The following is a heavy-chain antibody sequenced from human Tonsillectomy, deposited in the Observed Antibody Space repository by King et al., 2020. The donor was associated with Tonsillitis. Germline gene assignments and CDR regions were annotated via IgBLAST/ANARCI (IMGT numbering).Heavy chain of an antibody. V-gene: IGHV3-23*04. D-gene: IGHD3-22*01. Sequence: VQLVESGGGLVQPGGSLRLSCAASGFTFNSHAMTWVRQAPGKGLEWVSAIGGSGRSTYYADSVKGRFTISRDNSKNTLYLQMNSLRAEDTAVYYCARDAGVVAVHYFDYWGQGTLVTVSS. CDR1: GFTFNSHA. CDR2: IGGSGRST. J-gene: IGHJ4*02. CDR3: ARDAGVVAVHYFDY.